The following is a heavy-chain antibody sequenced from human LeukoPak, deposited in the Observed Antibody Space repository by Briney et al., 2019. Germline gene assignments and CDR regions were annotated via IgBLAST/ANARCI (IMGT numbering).Heavy chain of an antibody. CDR1: GFTFSSYA. Sequence: GGSLRLPCAASGFTFSSYAMAWVRQSPGKGLEYVSAITNNGKTYYANSVKGRFTISRDNSKNTMYLQMGSLRVEDMGVYYCARALSMVVTYDYWGQGTLVTVSS. V-gene: IGHV3-64*01. CDR2: ITNNGKT. D-gene: IGHD4/OR15-4a*01. CDR3: ARALSMVVTYDY. J-gene: IGHJ4*02.